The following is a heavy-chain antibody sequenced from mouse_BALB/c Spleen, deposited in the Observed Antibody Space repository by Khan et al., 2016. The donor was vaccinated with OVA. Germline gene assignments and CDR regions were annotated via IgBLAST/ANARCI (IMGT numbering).Heavy chain of an antibody. Sequence: EVLLVESGGGLVKPGGSLKLSCEASGFTFSSYTMSWVRQTPEQRLEWVATISRGGSYTYYPDSVKGRFTLSRDNATNTLYIQLPSLTSEDTAIYYVKRGERYYGDPYSIDFWGQGTSVTVSS. CDR2: ISRGGSYT. CDR3: KRGERYYGDPYSIDF. V-gene: IGHV5-6-4*01. J-gene: IGHJ4*01. CDR1: GFTFSSYT. D-gene: IGHD2-13*01.